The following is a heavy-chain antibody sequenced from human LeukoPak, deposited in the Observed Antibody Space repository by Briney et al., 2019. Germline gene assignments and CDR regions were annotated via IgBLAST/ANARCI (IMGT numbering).Heavy chain of an antibody. V-gene: IGHV3-7*01. CDR3: ATSGSYFDFDY. J-gene: IGHJ4*02. Sequence: GGSLRLSRAASGLTFSSSWMSWVRQAPGKGLEWVANIDQDGDEKYYVDSVKGRFTISRDNAKNSLYLQMNSLIPEDTAVYYCATSGSYFDFDYWGQGTLVTVSS. D-gene: IGHD1-26*01. CDR1: GLTFSSSW. CDR2: IDQDGDEK.